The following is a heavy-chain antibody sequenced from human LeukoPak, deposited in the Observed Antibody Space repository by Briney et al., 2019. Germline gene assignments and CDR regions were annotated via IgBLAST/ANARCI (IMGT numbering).Heavy chain of an antibody. V-gene: IGHV3-74*01. J-gene: IGHJ4*02. CDR3: VRGMRYYDTSGYYY. CDR1: GFTFSDYW. Sequence: PGGSLRLSCAASGFTFSDYWMHWVRQAPGKGLVWVSRVKSDASSTNYADSVKGRFTISRDNAKNTLYLQMNSLRVEDTAFYYCVRGMRYYDTSGYYYWGQGPLVTVSS. CDR2: VKSDASST. D-gene: IGHD3-22*01.